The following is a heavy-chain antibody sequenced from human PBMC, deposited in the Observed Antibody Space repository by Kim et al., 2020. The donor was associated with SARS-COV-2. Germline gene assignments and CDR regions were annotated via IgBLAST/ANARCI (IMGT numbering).Heavy chain of an antibody. CDR3: AREEEWLDLRAGAFDI. J-gene: IGHJ3*02. Sequence: KFQGRVTITADESTSTAYMELSSLRSEDTAVYYCAREEEWLDLRAGAFDIWGQGTMVTVSS. V-gene: IGHV1-69*01. D-gene: IGHD6-19*01.